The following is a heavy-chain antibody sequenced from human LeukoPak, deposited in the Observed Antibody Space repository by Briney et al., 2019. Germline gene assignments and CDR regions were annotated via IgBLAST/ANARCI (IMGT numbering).Heavy chain of an antibody. CDR2: IKHDGSEK. Sequence: PGGSLRLSCAASGFTFSRNWMTWVRQAPGKGLEWVANIKHDGSEKYYVDSVKGRFTVSRDNAKSSLYLQMNSLRAEDTALYYCARYYDDSSGYHRYLDYWGQGTLVTVSS. CDR3: ARYYDDSSGYHRYLDY. V-gene: IGHV3-7*03. J-gene: IGHJ4*02. CDR1: GFTFSRNW. D-gene: IGHD3-22*01.